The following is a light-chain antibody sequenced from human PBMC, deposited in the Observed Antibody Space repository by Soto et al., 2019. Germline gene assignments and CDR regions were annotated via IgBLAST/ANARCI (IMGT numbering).Light chain of an antibody. V-gene: IGKV1-13*02. Sequence: AIPVTQSPSSLSASVGDRVTITCRASQDIRGALAWYQQKPGKAPKLLIYDVSTLENEVPSRFSGSSSGTHFTLTISSLQPEDFGTYYCQQFNSYPITFGHGTRLEIK. CDR2: DVS. CDR3: QQFNSYPIT. CDR1: QDIRGA. J-gene: IGKJ5*01.